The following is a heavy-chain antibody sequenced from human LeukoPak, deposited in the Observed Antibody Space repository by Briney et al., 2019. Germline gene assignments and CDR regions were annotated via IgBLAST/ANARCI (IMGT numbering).Heavy chain of an antibody. J-gene: IGHJ4*02. CDR3: AKVPHYMDY. CDR1: GLTFGSYA. V-gene: IGHV3-23*01. Sequence: GGSLRLSCAASGLTFGSYAMSWVRQAPGKGLEWVSAISGSGSSTYYADSVKGRFTISRDNAKNTLYLQMNSLRAEDTAVYYYAKVPHYMDYWGQGTLVTVSS. CDR2: ISGSGSST.